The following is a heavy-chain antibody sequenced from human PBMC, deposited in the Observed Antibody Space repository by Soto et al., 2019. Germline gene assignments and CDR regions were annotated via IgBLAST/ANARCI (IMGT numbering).Heavy chain of an antibody. J-gene: IGHJ4*02. Sequence: LRLSCAASGFTFSSYAMFWVRQAPGKGLEWVAVISYDGSNNYYADSVKGRFTFSRDNSKKMLYLQMNSLRAEDTAVYYCARVGRQQLVLGHFDFWGQGTQVTVSS. D-gene: IGHD6-13*01. CDR3: ARVGRQQLVLGHFDF. V-gene: IGHV3-30-3*01. CDR1: GFTFSSYA. CDR2: ISYDGSNN.